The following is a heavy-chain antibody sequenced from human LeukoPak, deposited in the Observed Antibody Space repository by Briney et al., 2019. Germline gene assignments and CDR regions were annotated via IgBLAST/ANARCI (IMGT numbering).Heavy chain of an antibody. V-gene: IGHV3-23*01. CDR2: ISGSGGST. D-gene: IGHD3-9*01. J-gene: IGHJ6*02. Sequence: GGSLRLSCAASGFTFSSYAMSWVRQAPGKGLEWVSAISGSGGSTYYADSVKGRSTISRDNSKNTLYLQMNSLRAEDTAVYYCAKDITISDGMDVWGQGTTVTVSS. CDR1: GFTFSSYA. CDR3: AKDITISDGMDV.